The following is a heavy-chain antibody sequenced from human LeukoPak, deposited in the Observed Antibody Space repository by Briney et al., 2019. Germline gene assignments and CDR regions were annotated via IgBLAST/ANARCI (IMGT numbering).Heavy chain of an antibody. CDR1: GDSISSSYF. CDR3: ARARKYNGNPNWFDL. D-gene: IGHD2-8*01. Sequence: MSSETLSLTCYVSGDSISSSYFWGWIRQPPGTGLEWIGSISHSENTFYNPSLKSRVTISVDTSKNHFSLNLSAVTAADTAVYYCARARKYNGNPNWFDLWGQGVLVTVSS. J-gene: IGHJ5*02. CDR2: ISHSENT. V-gene: IGHV4-38-2*02.